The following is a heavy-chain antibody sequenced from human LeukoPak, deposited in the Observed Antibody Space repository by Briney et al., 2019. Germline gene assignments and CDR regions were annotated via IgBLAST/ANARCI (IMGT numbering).Heavy chain of an antibody. J-gene: IGHJ6*03. CDR1: GDSVSSNSAA. D-gene: IGHD6-6*01. CDR2: TYYRSKWYN. V-gene: IGHV6-1*01. CDR3: ARAKDSSSSLYYYYYMDV. Sequence: SQTLSLICAISGDSVSSNSAAWNWIRQSPSRGLEWLGRTYYRSKWYNDYAVSVKGRITINPDTSKNQFSLQLNSVTPEDTAVYYCARAKDSSSSLYYYYYMDVWGKGTTVTVSS.